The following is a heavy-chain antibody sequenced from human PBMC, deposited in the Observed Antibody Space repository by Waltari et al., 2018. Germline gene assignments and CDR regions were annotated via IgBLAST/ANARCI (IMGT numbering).Heavy chain of an antibody. J-gene: IGHJ3*02. CDR1: GYTFTSYY. Sequence: QVQLVQSGAEVKKPGASVQVSCKASGYTFTSYYMHWVRQAPGQGLEWMGIISPSGGSTSDEQKFQGRVTMTRDTSTSTVYMELSSLRSEDTAVYYCARGRILWWAPEIWGQGTMVTVSS. V-gene: IGHV1-46*03. CDR3: ARGRILWWAPEI. D-gene: IGHD2-21*01. CDR2: ISPSGGST.